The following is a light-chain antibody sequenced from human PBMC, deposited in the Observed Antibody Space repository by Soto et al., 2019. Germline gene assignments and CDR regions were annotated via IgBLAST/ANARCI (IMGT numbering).Light chain of an antibody. CDR2: DAS. J-gene: IGKJ4*01. CDR1: QSVSSY. Sequence: EIVWTQSPSTLSLSPGERATLSRRASQSVSSYLAWYQQKPGQAPRLLIYDASNRATGIPARFSGSGSGTDFTLTISSLEPEDFAVYHCQQYGRSPLTFGGGTKVDI. V-gene: IGKV3-11*01. CDR3: QQYGRSPLT.